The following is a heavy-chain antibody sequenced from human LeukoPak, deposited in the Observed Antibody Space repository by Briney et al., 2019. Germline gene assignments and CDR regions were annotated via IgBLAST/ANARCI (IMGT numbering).Heavy chain of an antibody. CDR1: GGSISSYY. V-gene: IGHV4-59*01. Sequence: SETLSLTCTVSGGSISSYYWSWIRQPPGKGLEWIGYIYYSGSTNYNPSLKSRVTISVDTSKNQFSLKLSSVTAADTAVYYCARVSVAAAGTVFDYWGQGTLVTVSS. CDR2: IYYSGST. CDR3: ARVSVAAAGTVFDY. J-gene: IGHJ4*02. D-gene: IGHD6-13*01.